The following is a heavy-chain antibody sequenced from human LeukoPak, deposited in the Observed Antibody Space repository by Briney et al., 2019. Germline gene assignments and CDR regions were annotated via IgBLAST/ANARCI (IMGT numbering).Heavy chain of an antibody. Sequence: GGSLRLSCAASGFIFSSYWMHWVRHAPGKGLEWVSSISSSSSYIYYADSVKGRFTISRDNSKNTLYLQMNSLRAEDTAVYYCARGQHWQLDYWGQGTLVTVSS. CDR2: ISSSSSYI. D-gene: IGHD1-26*01. CDR1: GFIFSSYW. J-gene: IGHJ4*02. V-gene: IGHV3-21*01. CDR3: ARGQHWQLDY.